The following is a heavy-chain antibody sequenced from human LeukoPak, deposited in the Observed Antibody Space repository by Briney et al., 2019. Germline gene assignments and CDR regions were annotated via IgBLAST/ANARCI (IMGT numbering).Heavy chain of an antibody. CDR2: INPNSVGT. CDR3: ASEPYYYDSSGYYNDC. CDR1: GYTFTGYY. V-gene: IGHV1-2*02. J-gene: IGHJ4*02. Sequence: ASVKVSCKASGYTFTGYYMHWVGQAPGQGLEWMGWINPNSVGTNYAQKIQGRATMTRDTPISTAYMELSRLRSDDTAVYYCASEPYYYDSSGYYNDCWGQGTLVTVSS. D-gene: IGHD3-22*01.